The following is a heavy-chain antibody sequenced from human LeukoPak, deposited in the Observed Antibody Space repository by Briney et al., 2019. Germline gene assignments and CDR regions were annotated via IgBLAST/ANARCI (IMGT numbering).Heavy chain of an antibody. Sequence: PGRSLRLSCAASGFTLDDYGMHWVRHAPGKGREWVAGISWNRGSIGYADCVKGRFTISRDNAKNPLYLQMNSLRAEDTALYYCAKETYYYDSSCYWTGCFDYWGQGTLVTVSS. J-gene: IGHJ4*02. V-gene: IGHV3-9*01. CDR1: GFTLDDYG. D-gene: IGHD3-22*01. CDR2: ISWNRGSI. CDR3: AKETYYYDSSCYWTGCFDY.